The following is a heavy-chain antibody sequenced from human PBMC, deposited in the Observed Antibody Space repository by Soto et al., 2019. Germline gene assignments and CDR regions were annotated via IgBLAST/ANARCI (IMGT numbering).Heavy chain of an antibody. CDR2: IKRKSDGETT. CDR1: GFTFSHVR. V-gene: IGHV3-15*01. Sequence: EVQLVESGGDLVKPGGSLRLSCAASGFTFSHVRMTWVRQAPGKGLEWVGRIKRKSDGETTDYALPVKGRFTISRDDLKSTLYLQMSSLKIEDTAVYYCAVDAQCSSNTCPGALDIWGQGTMVAVS. D-gene: IGHD2-2*01. CDR3: AVDAQCSSNTCPGALDI. J-gene: IGHJ3*02.